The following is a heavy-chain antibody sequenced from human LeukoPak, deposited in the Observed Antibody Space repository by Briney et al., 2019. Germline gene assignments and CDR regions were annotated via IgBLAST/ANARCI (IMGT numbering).Heavy chain of an antibody. CDR2: ISFDGSNK. D-gene: IGHD3-10*01. J-gene: IGHJ6*02. Sequence: GGSLRLSCAASGFTFTNYAMHWVRQAPGKGLEWVTVISFDGSNKYYADSVRGRFTISRDNSKNTLYLHMDTLRAEDTAVYYCARARGSYYYYAMDVWGQGTTVSVSS. CDR3: ARARGSYYYYAMDV. CDR1: GFTFTNYA. V-gene: IGHV3-30-3*01.